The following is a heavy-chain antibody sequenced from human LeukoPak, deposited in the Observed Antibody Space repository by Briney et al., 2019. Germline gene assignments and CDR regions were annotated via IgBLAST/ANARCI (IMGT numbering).Heavy chain of an antibody. D-gene: IGHD2-2*01. V-gene: IGHV3-48*01. CDR3: ARDRRSKDYYYYMDV. CDR2: IDSGSNNI. CDR1: GFTFSTYG. Sequence: GGSLRLSCAASGFTFSTYGMNWVRQAPGKGLEWVSDIDSGSNNIHYADSVKGRFTISRDDAKNSLYLQMDSLRAEDTAVYYCARDRRSKDYYYYMDVWGKGTTVTISS. J-gene: IGHJ6*03.